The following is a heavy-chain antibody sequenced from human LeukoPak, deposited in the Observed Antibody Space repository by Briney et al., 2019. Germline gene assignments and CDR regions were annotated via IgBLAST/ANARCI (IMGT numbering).Heavy chain of an antibody. V-gene: IGHV3-30*02. D-gene: IGHD3-9*01. J-gene: IGHJ3*02. Sequence: GGSLRLSCAASGFTFSSYGMHWVRQAPGKGLEWVAFIRYDGSNKYYADSVKGRSTISRDNSKNTLYLQMNSLRAEDTAVYYCASLYDILTGYYLPAFDIWGQGTMVTVSS. CDR1: GFTFSSYG. CDR3: ASLYDILTGYYLPAFDI. CDR2: IRYDGSNK.